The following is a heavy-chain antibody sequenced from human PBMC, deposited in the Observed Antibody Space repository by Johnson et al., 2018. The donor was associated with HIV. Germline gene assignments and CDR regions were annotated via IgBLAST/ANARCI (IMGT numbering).Heavy chain of an antibody. V-gene: IGHV3-7*05. CDR1: GFIFSNYW. CDR3: ASDGVYSSPHDAFDI. J-gene: IGHJ3*02. D-gene: IGHD6-13*01. CDR2: IKEDGSED. Sequence: EVQLVESGGGLVQPGGSLRLSCAASGFIFSNYWMSWVRQAPGRGLEWLANIKEDGSEDYYVDSLKGRFTISRDNARNSLYLQMDSLRPGDSAVYYCASDGVYSSPHDAFDIWGQGTMVTV.